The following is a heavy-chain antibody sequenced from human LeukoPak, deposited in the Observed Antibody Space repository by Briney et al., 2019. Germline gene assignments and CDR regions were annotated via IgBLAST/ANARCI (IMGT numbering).Heavy chain of an antibody. CDR1: GGSISTTNW. V-gene: IGHV4-4*02. CDR2: VHLSGRT. CDR3: AREGGPYRPLDY. Sequence: SGSLSLTCGVSGGSISTTNWWTWVRQPPGEGLEWIGEVHLSGRTHYNPSLESRVTMSVDMSENHISLRLTSVTAADTAVYYCAREGGPYRPLDYSGQGTLVTVSS. J-gene: IGHJ4*02.